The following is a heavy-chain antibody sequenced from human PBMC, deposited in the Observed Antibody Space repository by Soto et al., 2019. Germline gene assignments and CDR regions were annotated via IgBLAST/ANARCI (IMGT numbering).Heavy chain of an antibody. J-gene: IGHJ6*02. CDR3: ARGEYYDFWSGYYMNYYYYYGMDV. CDR1: GGTFSSYA. Sequence: SVKVSCKASGGTFSSYAISWVRQAPGQGLEWMGGIIPIFGTANYAQKFQGRVTITADESTSTAYMGLSSLRSEDTAVYYCARGEYYDFWSGYYMNYYYYYGMDVWGQGTTVTVSS. D-gene: IGHD3-3*01. V-gene: IGHV1-69*13. CDR2: IIPIFGTA.